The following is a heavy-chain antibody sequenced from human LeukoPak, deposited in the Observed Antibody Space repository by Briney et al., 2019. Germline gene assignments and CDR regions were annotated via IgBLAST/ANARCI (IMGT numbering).Heavy chain of an antibody. D-gene: IGHD3-9*01. CDR2: INPNSGGT. CDR1: GYTFTGHY. CDR3: ARSRNGLTGYVC. V-gene: IGHV1-2*02. J-gene: IGHJ4*02. Sequence: GASVKVSCKASGYTFTGHYMHWVRQAPGQGLEWMGWINPNSGGTNYAQKFQGRVTITRDTSISTAYMELSRLRSDDTAVYYCARSRNGLTGYVCWGQGTLVTVSS.